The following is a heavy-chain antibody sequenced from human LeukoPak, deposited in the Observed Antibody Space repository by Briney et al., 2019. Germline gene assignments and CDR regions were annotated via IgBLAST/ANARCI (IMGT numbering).Heavy chain of an antibody. CDR1: GFTFRSYG. D-gene: IGHD6-13*01. CDR3: AAAAAWP. J-gene: IGHJ5*02. V-gene: IGHV3-21*01. CDR2: ISSSSSYI. Sequence: GGSLRLSCAASGFTFRSYGMTWVRQAPGKGLEWVSSISSSSSYICYADSVKGRFTISRDNDKNSLYLQMNSLRAEDTAVYYCAAAAAWPWGQGTLVTVSS.